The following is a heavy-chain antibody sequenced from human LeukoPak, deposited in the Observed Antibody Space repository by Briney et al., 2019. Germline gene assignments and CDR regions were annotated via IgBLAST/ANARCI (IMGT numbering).Heavy chain of an antibody. Sequence: GGSLRLSCAASGFTFSSYAMHWVRQAPGKGLEWVAVISYDGSNKYYADSVKGRFTISRDNSKNTLYLQMGSLRAEDMAVYYCAREGGDYWGQGTLVTVSS. D-gene: IGHD3-16*01. V-gene: IGHV3-30-3*01. CDR3: AREGGDY. CDR1: GFTFSSYA. CDR2: ISYDGSNK. J-gene: IGHJ4*02.